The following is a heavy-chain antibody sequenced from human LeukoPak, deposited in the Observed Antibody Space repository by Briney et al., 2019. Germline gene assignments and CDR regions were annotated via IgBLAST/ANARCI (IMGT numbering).Heavy chain of an antibody. CDR3: ARDVVRYFDWLPFFDY. V-gene: IGHV1-69*04. CDR1: GGTFSSCA. CDR2: IIPILGIA. Sequence: ASVKVSCKASGGTFSSCAISWVRQAPGQGLEWMGRIIPILGIANYAQKFQGRVTITADKSTSTAYMELSGLRSEDTAVYYCARDVVRYFDWLPFFDYWGQGTLVTVSS. J-gene: IGHJ4*02. D-gene: IGHD3-9*01.